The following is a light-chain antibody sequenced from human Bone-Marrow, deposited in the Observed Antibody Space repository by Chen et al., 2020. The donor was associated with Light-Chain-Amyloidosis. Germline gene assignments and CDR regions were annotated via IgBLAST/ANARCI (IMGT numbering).Light chain of an antibody. CDR2: KAS. Sequence: DIQLTQSPPPLSASVGDRVTITCRASQIISSWLAWYQQKPGKAPNLLIYKASSLKSGVPSRFSGSGSGTEFTLTINSLQPDDIATYYCQQYSGNPLTFGGGTRVEIK. J-gene: IGKJ4*01. CDR1: QIISSW. V-gene: IGKV1-5*03. CDR3: QQYSGNPLT.